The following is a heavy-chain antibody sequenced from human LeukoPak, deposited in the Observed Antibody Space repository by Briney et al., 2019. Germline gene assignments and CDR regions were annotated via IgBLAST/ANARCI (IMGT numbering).Heavy chain of an antibody. CDR2: MSPRSGNT. CDR1: GYSFTSYD. J-gene: IGHJ4*02. CDR3: ARTPPNWGADY. Sequence: HRASVKVSCKASGYSFTSYDINWVRQATGQGPEWMGWMSPRSGNTGYAQKFQGRVAMTSDTSISTAYMELSRLTSDDTAVYYCARTPPNWGADYWGQGTLVTVSS. V-gene: IGHV1-8*01. D-gene: IGHD7-27*01.